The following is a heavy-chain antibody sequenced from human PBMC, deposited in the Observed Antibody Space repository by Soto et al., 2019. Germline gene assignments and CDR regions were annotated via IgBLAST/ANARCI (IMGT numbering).Heavy chain of an antibody. D-gene: IGHD2-15*01. V-gene: IGHV3-66*01. CDR2: IYSGGST. CDR1: GFTVSSNY. CDR3: ARDLGYCSGGSCYRNDAFDI. J-gene: IGHJ3*02. Sequence: GGSLRLSCAASGFTVSSNYMSWVRQAPGKGLEWVSVIYSGGSTYYADSVKGRFTISRDNSKNTLYLQMNSLRAEDTAVYYCARDLGYCSGGSCYRNDAFDIWGQGTMVTVSS.